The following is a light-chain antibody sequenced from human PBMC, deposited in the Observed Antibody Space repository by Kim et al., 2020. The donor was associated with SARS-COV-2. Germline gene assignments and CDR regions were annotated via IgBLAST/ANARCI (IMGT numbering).Light chain of an antibody. CDR3: QHRSNWPYT. J-gene: IGKJ2*01. Sequence: SLCQEEIPTHACRAIHGISGYFLWYQQRPVQAPRLLNNGASNGATGIPARFSGSGSRTDFTLTISSPEPEDFAVCYWQHRSNWPYTFGQGTKLEI. CDR1: HGISGY. V-gene: IGKV3-11*01. CDR2: GAS.